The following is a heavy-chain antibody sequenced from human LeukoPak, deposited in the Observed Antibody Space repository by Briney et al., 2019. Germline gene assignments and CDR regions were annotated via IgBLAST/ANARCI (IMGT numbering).Heavy chain of an antibody. V-gene: IGHV4-31*03. CDR2: IYYSGST. CDR1: GGSTSSGGYY. Sequence: SETLSLTCTVSGGSTSSGGYYWSWIRQHPGRGLEWIGYIYYSGSTYYNPSLKSRVTISVDTSKNQFSLKLSSVTAADTAVYYCARDAPDIVVVPAARGVRRAFDIWGQGTMVTVSS. J-gene: IGHJ3*02. CDR3: ARDAPDIVVVPAARGVRRAFDI. D-gene: IGHD2-2*01.